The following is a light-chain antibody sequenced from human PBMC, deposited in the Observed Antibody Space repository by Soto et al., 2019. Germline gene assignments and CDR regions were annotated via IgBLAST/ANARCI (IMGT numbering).Light chain of an antibody. V-gene: IGKV1-5*01. CDR3: QQYNSYSPA. Sequence: DIQMTHSPSTLSASLGDRVTITCRASQSISSWLAWYQQRPGKAPKLLIYDASSLQSGVPSRFSGSGSGAEFTLTISSLQPDDFATYYCQQYNSYSPAFGQRTKVDIK. J-gene: IGKJ1*01. CDR2: DAS. CDR1: QSISSW.